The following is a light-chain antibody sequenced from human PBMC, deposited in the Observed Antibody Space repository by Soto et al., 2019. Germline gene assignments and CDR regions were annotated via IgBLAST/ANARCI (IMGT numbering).Light chain of an antibody. V-gene: IGKV3-20*01. CDR1: QSVSNNY. CDR3: QKFRDT. J-gene: IGKJ2*01. CDR2: GAS. Sequence: EIVLTQSPGTLSLSPGERATLSCRASQSVSNNYLAWYQQKPGQAPRLLIYGASSRATGIPDRFSGSGSGTDFTLTISRLEPEDFAVYYCQKFRDTFGQGTKLEIK.